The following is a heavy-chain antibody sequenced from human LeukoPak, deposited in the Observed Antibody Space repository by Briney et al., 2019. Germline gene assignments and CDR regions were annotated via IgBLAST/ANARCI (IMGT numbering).Heavy chain of an antibody. CDR2: IYYSGST. Sequence: SETLSLTCTVSGGSISSSSYYWGWIRQPPGKGLEWIGSIYYSGSTYYNPSLKSRLTISVDTPKNQFSLKLSSVTAADTAVYYCARHGYIWGEKREIDYWGQGTLVTVSS. D-gene: IGHD3-16*01. J-gene: IGHJ4*02. V-gene: IGHV4-39*01. CDR1: GGSISSSSYY. CDR3: ARHGYIWGEKREIDY.